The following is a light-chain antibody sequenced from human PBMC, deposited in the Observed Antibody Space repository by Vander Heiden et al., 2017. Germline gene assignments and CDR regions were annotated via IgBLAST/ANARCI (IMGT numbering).Light chain of an antibody. Sequence: DIQLTQSPSFLSASVVHRVTLTCRASQGISSYLAWYQQKPGKAPKLLIYAASTLQSGVRSRFSGSGSGTEFTLTISSLQPEDFATDYCQQLKSYPPFTFGPGTKVDIK. CDR2: AAS. J-gene: IGKJ3*01. CDR3: QQLKSYPPFT. V-gene: IGKV1-9*01. CDR1: QGISSY.